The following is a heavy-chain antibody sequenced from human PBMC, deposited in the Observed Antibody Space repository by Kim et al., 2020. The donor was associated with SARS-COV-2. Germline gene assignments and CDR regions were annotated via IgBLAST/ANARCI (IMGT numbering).Heavy chain of an antibody. J-gene: IGHJ4*02. CDR3: ATHRVVSSYYFDY. D-gene: IGHD2-15*01. CDR2: ISSDSNYL. V-gene: IGHV3-21*01. Sequence: GGSLRLSCAASGFTFSSYSMNWVRQVPGKGLEWVSSISSDSNYLYYADSLKGRFTISRGNAENSLYLQMNSLRAEDTAVYYCATHRVVSSYYFDYWGQGTLVTVSS. CDR1: GFTFSSYS.